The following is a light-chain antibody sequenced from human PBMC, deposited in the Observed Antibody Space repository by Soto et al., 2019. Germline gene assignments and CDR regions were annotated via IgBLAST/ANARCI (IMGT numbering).Light chain of an antibody. CDR2: KAS. Sequence: DIQMTQSPSTLSASVGDRVTITCRASQSIGSLLAWYQQKPGKAPKLLIYKASSLESGVPSRFSGSGSGTEFTHTISTLQPDHFETYYCQQYHSYPPMYTFGQGTKLEMK. V-gene: IGKV1-5*03. CDR3: QQYHSYPPMYT. J-gene: IGKJ2*01. CDR1: QSIGSL.